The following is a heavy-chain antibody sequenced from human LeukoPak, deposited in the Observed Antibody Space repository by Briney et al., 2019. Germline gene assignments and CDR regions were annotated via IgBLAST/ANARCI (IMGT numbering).Heavy chain of an antibody. V-gene: IGHV4-38-2*02. J-gene: IGHJ3*02. CDR2: IYHSGST. Sequence: PGGSLRLSCAASGFTFSSYEMNWVRQAPGKGLEWIGSIYHSGSTYYNPSLKSRVTISVDTSKNQFSLKLRSVTAADTAVYYCARDQYYSYGSGYYAFDIWGQGTMVTVSS. CDR1: GFTFSSYE. D-gene: IGHD3-22*01. CDR3: ARDQYYSYGSGYYAFDI.